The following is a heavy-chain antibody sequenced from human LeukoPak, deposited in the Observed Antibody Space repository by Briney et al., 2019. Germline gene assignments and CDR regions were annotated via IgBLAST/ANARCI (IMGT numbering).Heavy chain of an antibody. D-gene: IGHD3-22*01. CDR1: GFTFSNAW. CDR3: TTAYDSSGYYPYYFDY. CDR2: IKSKTDGGTT. Sequence: GGSLRLSCAASGFTFSNAWMSWVRQAPGKGLEWVGRIKSKTDGGTTDYAAPVKGRFTISRDDSKNTLYLQMNSLKTEDTAVYYCTTAYDSSGYYPYYFDYWGQGTLVTVSS. V-gene: IGHV3-15*01. J-gene: IGHJ4*02.